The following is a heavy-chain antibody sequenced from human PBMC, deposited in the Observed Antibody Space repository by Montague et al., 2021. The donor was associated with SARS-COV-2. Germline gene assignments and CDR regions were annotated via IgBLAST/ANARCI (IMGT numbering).Heavy chain of an antibody. CDR3: ARGGTIFGVVTFPFDY. J-gene: IGHJ4*02. V-gene: IGHV4-31*03. D-gene: IGHD3-3*01. CDR2: IYYSGST. Sequence: TLSLTCTVSGGSISSGGYYWSWIRQHPGKGLEWIGYIYYSGSTYYNPSLKSRVTISVDTYKNQFSLKLISVTAADTAVYYCARGGTIFGVVTFPFDYWGQGTLVTVSS. CDR1: GGSISSGGYY.